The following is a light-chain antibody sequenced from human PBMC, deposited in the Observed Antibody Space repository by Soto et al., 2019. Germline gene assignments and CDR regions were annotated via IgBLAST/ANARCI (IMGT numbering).Light chain of an antibody. CDR3: QQDNNWPPWT. Sequence: EIVMTQSPATLSVSPGERATLSCRASQSVSSNLAWYQQKPGQAPRLLIYGASTRATGIPARFSGRRSGTEFTLTASSLQSEDFAGYYCQQDNNWPPWTLGQGTNLEIK. CDR2: GAS. J-gene: IGKJ2*02. V-gene: IGKV3-15*01. CDR1: QSVSSN.